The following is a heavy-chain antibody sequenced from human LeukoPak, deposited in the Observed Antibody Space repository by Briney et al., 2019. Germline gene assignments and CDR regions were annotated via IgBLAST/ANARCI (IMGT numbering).Heavy chain of an antibody. Sequence: SVKVSCKASGGTFSSYAISWVRQAPGQGLEWMGGIIALFGTANYAQKFQGRLTITADESTSTAYMELSSLRSEDTAVYYCARIRDGYNSYFFYGMDVWGQGTTVTVSS. J-gene: IGHJ6*02. V-gene: IGHV1-69*13. CDR1: GGTFSSYA. CDR3: ARIRDGYNSYFFYGMDV. CDR2: IIALFGTA. D-gene: IGHD5-24*01.